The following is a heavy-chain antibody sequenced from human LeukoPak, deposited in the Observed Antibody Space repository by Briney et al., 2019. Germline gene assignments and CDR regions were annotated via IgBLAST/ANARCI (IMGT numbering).Heavy chain of an antibody. V-gene: IGHV3-48*01. D-gene: IGHD5-12*01. CDR1: GFTFSNYR. CDR2: ISTSSDTI. Sequence: GGSLRLSCAASGFTFSNYRMNWVRQAPGKGLEWVSYISTSSDTIYYADSVKGRFTISRDNAKNSLYLQMNSLRAEDTAVYYCARDRIGSGYSFDYWGQGTLVTVSS. J-gene: IGHJ4*02. CDR3: ARDRIGSGYSFDY.